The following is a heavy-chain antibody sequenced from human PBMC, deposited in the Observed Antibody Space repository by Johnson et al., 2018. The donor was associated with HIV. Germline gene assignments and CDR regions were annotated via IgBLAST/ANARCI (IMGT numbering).Heavy chain of an antibody. CDR3: ARAGIVFDI. Sequence: VQLVESGGDLVQPGGSLRLSCAVSGFTVSRNYMSWVRRAPGKGLEWVSVIYSDGSTYYADSVKGRFTISRDNAKDTLYLQLNSLTAEDTAVYYCARAGIVFDIWGQGTMVTVSS. V-gene: IGHV3-66*01. CDR2: IYSDGST. J-gene: IGHJ3*02. D-gene: IGHD2-15*01. CDR1: GFTVSRNY.